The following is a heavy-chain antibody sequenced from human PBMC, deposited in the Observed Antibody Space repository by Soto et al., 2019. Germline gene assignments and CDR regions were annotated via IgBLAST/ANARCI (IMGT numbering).Heavy chain of an antibody. V-gene: IGHV1-24*01. J-gene: IGHJ4*02. CDR3: ATALRYFDWTDHDY. CDR2: FDPEDGET. D-gene: IGHD3-9*01. CDR1: GYTLTELS. Sequence: ASVKVSCKVSGYTLTELSMHWVRQAPGKGLEWMGGFDPEDGETIYAQKFQGRVTMTEDTSTDTAYMELSSLRSEDTAVYYCATALRYFDWTDHDYWGQGTLVTVS.